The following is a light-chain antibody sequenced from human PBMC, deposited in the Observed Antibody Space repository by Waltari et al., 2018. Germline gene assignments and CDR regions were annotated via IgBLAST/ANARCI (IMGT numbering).Light chain of an antibody. CDR3: CSYVSGDTWV. CDR2: EDY. J-gene: IGLJ3*02. CDR1: SSDVGTYNL. V-gene: IGLV2-23*01. Sequence: QSPLTQPASVSGSPGQSITISCTGTSSDVGTYNLVSWYQQHPGKAPKLMIYEDYKRPSGVSNRFSGSKSGNTASLTISGLQAEDEADYYCCSYVSGDTWVFGGGTALAVL.